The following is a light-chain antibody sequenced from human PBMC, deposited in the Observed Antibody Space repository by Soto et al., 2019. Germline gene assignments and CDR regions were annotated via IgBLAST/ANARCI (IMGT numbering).Light chain of an antibody. CDR3: ETWDSKTNWV. CDR2: LEGSGSY. CDR1: SGHSSYI. Sequence: QAVVTQSSSASASLGSSVKLTCTLSSGHSSYIIAWHQQQPGKAPRYLMKLEGSGSYNKGSGVPDRFSGSSSGADRYLTISNLQFEDEADYYCETWDSKTNWVFGGGTKLTVL. V-gene: IGLV4-60*02. J-gene: IGLJ3*02.